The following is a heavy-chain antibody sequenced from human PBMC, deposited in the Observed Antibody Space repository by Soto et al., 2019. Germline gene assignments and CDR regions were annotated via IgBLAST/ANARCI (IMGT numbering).Heavy chain of an antibody. Sequence: GGSLRLSCAASGFTVSSNYMSWVRQAPGKGLEWVSVIYSGGSTYYADSVKGRFTISRDNSKNTLYLQMNSLRAEDTAVYYCARGHSSSWYNYFDYWGQGTLVTVSS. CDR2: IYSGGST. CDR3: ARGHSSSWYNYFDY. V-gene: IGHV3-53*01. J-gene: IGHJ4*02. D-gene: IGHD6-13*01. CDR1: GFTVSSNY.